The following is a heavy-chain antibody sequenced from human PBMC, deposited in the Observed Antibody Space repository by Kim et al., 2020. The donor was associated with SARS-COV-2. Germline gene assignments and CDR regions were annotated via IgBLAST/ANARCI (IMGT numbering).Heavy chain of an antibody. CDR3: AKDREKWELKSAFDI. V-gene: IGHV3-43*01. D-gene: IGHD1-26*01. J-gene: IGHJ3*02. Sequence: SVKCRFTISRDNSKNSLYLQMNSLRTEDTALYYCAKDREKWELKSAFDIWGQGTMVTVSS.